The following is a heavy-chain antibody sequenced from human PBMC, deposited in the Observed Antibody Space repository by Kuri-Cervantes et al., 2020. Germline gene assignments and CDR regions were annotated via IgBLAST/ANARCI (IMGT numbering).Heavy chain of an antibody. CDR3: ARDLQLLWFGEPLYFDY. D-gene: IGHD3-10*01. CDR2: ISSSGSTI. Sequence: GESLKISCSASGFTFSGSAMHWVRQASGKGLEWVSYISSSGSTIYYADSVKGRFTISRDNAKNSLYLQMNSLRAEDTAVYYCARDLQLLWFGEPLYFDYWGQGTLVTVSS. V-gene: IGHV3-48*04. J-gene: IGHJ4*02. CDR1: GFTFSGSA.